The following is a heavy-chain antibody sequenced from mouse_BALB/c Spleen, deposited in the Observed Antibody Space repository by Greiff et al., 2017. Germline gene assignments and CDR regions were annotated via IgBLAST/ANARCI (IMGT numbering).Heavy chain of an antibody. V-gene: IGHV6-6*02. Sequence: EVKLVESGGGLVQPGGSMKLSCVASGFTFSNYWMNWVRQSPEKGLEWVAEIRLKSNNYATHYAESVKGRFTISRDDSKSSVYLQMNNLRAEDTGIYYCTSPPYYGTYYAMDYWGQGTSVTVSS. D-gene: IGHD2-10*01. J-gene: IGHJ4*01. CDR2: IRLKSNNYAT. CDR1: GFTFSNYW. CDR3: TSPPYYGTYYAMDY.